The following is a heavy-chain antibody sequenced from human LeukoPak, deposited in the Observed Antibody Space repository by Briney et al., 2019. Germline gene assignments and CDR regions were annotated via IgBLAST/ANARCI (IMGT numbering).Heavy chain of an antibody. V-gene: IGHV3-21*01. J-gene: IGHJ6*02. CDR3: ARDRREDYDILTGLGFSYYYGMDV. CDR1: GFTFSSYS. D-gene: IGHD3-9*01. CDR2: ISSSSSYI. Sequence: GGSLRLSCAASGFTFSSYSMNWVRQAPGKGLEWVSSISSSSSYIYYADSVKSRFTISRDNAKNSLYLQMNSLRAEDTAVYYCARDRREDYDILTGLGFSYYYGMDVWAQGTTVPVSS.